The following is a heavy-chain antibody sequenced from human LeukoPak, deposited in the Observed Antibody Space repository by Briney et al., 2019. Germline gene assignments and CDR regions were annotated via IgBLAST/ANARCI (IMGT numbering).Heavy chain of an antibody. D-gene: IGHD4-17*01. J-gene: IGHJ2*01. CDR3: AREGTVTTPPWYFDL. Sequence: PSETLSLTCTVSGGSISSRSYYWGWIRRPPGKGLEWIGFIYYSGSTYYNPSLKSRVTISVDTSKNQFSLKLSSVTAADTAVYYCAREGTVTTPPWYFDLWGRGTLVTVSS. CDR2: IYYSGST. V-gene: IGHV4-39*07. CDR1: GGSISSRSYY.